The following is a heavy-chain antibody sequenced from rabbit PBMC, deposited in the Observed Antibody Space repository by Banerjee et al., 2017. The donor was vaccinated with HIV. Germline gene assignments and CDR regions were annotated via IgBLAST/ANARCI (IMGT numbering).Heavy chain of an antibody. V-gene: IGHV1S45*01. J-gene: IGHJ4*01. CDR2: IYVGSSGGT. D-gene: IGHD4-2*01. CDR3: ARDAGYAGSNL. CDR1: GFSFSSSYW. Sequence: QEQLEESGGDLVKPEGSLTLTCTASGFSFSSSYWICWVRQAPGKGLEWIACIYVGSSGGTYYANWAKGRFTITRSTSLNTVTLQLNSLTAADTATYFCARDAGYAGSNLWGQGTLVTVS.